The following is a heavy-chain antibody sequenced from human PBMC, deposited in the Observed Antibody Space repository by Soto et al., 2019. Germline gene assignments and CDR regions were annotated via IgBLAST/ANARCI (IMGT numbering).Heavy chain of an antibody. CDR2: INPNSGGT. CDR3: ARETGIASALDY. V-gene: IGHV1-2*01. CDR1: GYTFTGYY. D-gene: IGHD6-13*01. Sequence: QVQLVQSGAEVKKPGASVKVSCKASGYTFTGYYMHWVRQDPGQGLEWMGWINPNSGGTNYAQKFQGRDTSTRDTSISTAYMELSRLRSDDTAVYCCARETGIASALDYWGQGTLVTVSS. J-gene: IGHJ4*02.